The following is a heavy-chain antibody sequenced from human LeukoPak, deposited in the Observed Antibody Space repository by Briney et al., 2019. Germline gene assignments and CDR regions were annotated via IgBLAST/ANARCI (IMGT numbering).Heavy chain of an antibody. V-gene: IGHV3-33*01. Sequence: GGSLRLSCTASGFTFSSYGMHWVRQAPGKGLEWVAVIWYDGSNKYYADSVKGRFTISRDNSKNTLYLQINSLRAEDTAVYYCARDKVQPWSNYYYYYGMDVWGQGTTVTVSS. CDR3: ARDKVQPWSNYYYYYGMDV. CDR1: GFTFSSYG. CDR2: IWYDGSNK. J-gene: IGHJ6*02. D-gene: IGHD5-18*01.